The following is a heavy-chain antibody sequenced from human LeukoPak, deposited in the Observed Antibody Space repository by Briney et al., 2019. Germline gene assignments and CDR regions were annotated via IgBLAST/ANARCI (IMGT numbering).Heavy chain of an antibody. Sequence: GSLRLSCAASGFTISSYEMNWVRQAPGKGLEWVSYISSSGSTIYYADSVEGRFTISRDNAKNSLYLQMNSLRAEDTAVYYCAGYSSSWYFSNPDYWGQGTLVTVSS. V-gene: IGHV3-48*03. CDR3: AGYSSSWYFSNPDY. J-gene: IGHJ4*02. D-gene: IGHD6-13*01. CDR1: GFTISSYE. CDR2: ISSSGSTI.